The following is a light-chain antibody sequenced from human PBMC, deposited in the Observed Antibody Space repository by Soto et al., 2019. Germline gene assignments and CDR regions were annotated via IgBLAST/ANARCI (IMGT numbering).Light chain of an antibody. J-gene: IGLJ1*01. CDR1: SSDLGGYNY. V-gene: IGLV2-11*01. CDR3: CSYTSISTLYV. Sequence: QSVLTQPRSVSGSPGQSVTISCSGTSSDLGGYNYVSWYQHHPGKAPKLMIYDVTLRPSGVPDRFSGSKSGNTASLTISGLQAEDEADYYCCSYTSISTLYVFGTGTKLTVL. CDR2: DVT.